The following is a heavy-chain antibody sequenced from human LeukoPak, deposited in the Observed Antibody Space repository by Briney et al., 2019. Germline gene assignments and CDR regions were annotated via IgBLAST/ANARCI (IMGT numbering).Heavy chain of an antibody. D-gene: IGHD2/OR15-2a*01. Sequence: ASVKVSCKASGYTFTSYYMHWVRQAPGQGLEWMGIINPSGGSTSYAQKFQGRVTMTRDMSTSTAYMGLSSLRSEDTAVYYCARAHEGTTDYYYYMDVWGKGTTVTVSS. V-gene: IGHV1-46*01. CDR3: ARAHEGTTDYYYYMDV. CDR2: INPSGGST. J-gene: IGHJ6*03. CDR1: GYTFTSYY.